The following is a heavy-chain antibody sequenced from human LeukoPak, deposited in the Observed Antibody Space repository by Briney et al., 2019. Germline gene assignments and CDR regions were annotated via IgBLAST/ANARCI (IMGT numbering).Heavy chain of an antibody. D-gene: IGHD6-19*01. CDR1: GYTFTSYY. J-gene: IGHJ5*02. CDR3: ARDYSSGWYGGWFDP. CDR2: INPSGGST. V-gene: IGHV1-46*01. Sequence: ASVKVSCKASGYTFTSYYMHWVRQAPGQGLEWMGIINPSGGSTSYAQKFQGRVTMTRDTSTSTVYMELSSLRSEDTAVYYCARDYSSGWYGGWFDPWGQGTLVTVSS.